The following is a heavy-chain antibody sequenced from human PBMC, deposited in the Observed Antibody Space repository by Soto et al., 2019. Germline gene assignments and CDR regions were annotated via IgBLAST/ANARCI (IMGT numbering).Heavy chain of an antibody. J-gene: IGHJ4*02. V-gene: IGHV4-4*07. CDR2: IYTSGST. CDR1: GGSLSSYY. Sequence: QVQLQESGPGLVKPSETLSLTCTVSGGSLSSYYWSWIRQPAGKGLEWIGRIYTSGSTLYNPSLKSRVTMSLDTSKKQFSLKETSVTAADTAVYYCAGGAAADYFDSWGQGTLVTVSS. D-gene: IGHD6-13*01. CDR3: AGGAAADYFDS.